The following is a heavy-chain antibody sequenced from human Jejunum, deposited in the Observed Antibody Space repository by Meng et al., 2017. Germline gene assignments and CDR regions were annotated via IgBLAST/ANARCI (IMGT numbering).Heavy chain of an antibody. CDR3: ARDTRRASQWDYFDS. D-gene: IGHD1-26*01. V-gene: IGHV3-7*01. CDR1: GLTFSDYW. CDR2: IKQDGSEE. J-gene: IGHJ4*02. Sequence: GESLKISCVASGLTFSDYWMSWVRQVPGKGLEWVANIKQDGSEEHYVDSVRGRFTISRDNAKSSLYLQMNSLRAEDTAVYYCARDTRRASQWDYFDSWGQGTLVTVSS.